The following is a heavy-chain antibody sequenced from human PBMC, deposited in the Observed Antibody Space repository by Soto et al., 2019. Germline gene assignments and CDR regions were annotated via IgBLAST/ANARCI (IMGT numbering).Heavy chain of an antibody. D-gene: IGHD5-12*01. CDR3: ARRRSIFDSGYDSADFDY. CDR2: IYPGDSDT. CDR1: GYSFTSYW. Sequence: GESLKISCKGSGYSFTSYWIGWVRQMPGKGLEWMGIIYPGDSDTRYSPSFQGQVTISADKSISTAYLQWSSLKASDTAMYYCARRRSIFDSGYDSADFDYWGQGTLVTVSS. V-gene: IGHV5-51*01. J-gene: IGHJ4*02.